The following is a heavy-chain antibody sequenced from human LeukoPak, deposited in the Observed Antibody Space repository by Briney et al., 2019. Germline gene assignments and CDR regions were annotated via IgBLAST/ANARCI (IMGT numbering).Heavy chain of an antibody. V-gene: IGHV4-59*01. Sequence: SETLSLTCTVSGGSISSYYWSWIRQPPGKGLEWIGYIYYSGSTNYNPSLKSRVTISVDTSKNQFSLKLSSVTAADTAVYYCARGRWLTYVDYWGQGTLVTVSS. CDR3: ARGRWLTYVDY. CDR1: GGSISSYY. CDR2: IYYSGST. D-gene: IGHD5-24*01. J-gene: IGHJ4*02.